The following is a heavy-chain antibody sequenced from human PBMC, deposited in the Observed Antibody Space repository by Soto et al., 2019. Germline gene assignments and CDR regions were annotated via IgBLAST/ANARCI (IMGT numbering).Heavy chain of an antibody. CDR2: IYYSGST. Sequence: QVQLQESGPGLVKPSETLSLPCTVSGGSDSSGSYYWSWIRQPPGKLLEWIGYIYYSGSTNYNPSLKSRVTISVDTSKNQSSLKLSSVTAAYTAVYYCAIDREFKGKVGVGMDVWDQGTTVTVSS. CDR1: GGSDSSGSYY. CDR3: AIDREFKGKVGVGMDV. V-gene: IGHV4-61*01. D-gene: IGHD3-10*01. J-gene: IGHJ6*02.